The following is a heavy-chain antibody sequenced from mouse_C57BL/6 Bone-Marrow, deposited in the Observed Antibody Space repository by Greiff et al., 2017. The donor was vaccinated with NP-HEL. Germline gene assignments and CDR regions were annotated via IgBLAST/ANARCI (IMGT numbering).Heavy chain of an antibody. CDR3: ARPSYYYAYWYFDV. Sequence: DVKLQESGPELVKPGASVKIPCKASGYTFTDYNMDWVKQSHGKSLEWIGDINPNNGGTIYNQKFKGKATLTVDKSSSTAYMELRSLTSEDTAVYYCARPSYYYAYWYFDVWGTGTTVTVSS. J-gene: IGHJ1*03. CDR1: GYTFTDYN. CDR2: INPNNGGT. D-gene: IGHD1-1*01. V-gene: IGHV1-18*01.